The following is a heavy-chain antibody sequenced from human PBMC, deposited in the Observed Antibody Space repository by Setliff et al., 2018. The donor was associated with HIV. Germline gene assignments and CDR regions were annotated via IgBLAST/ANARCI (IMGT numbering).Heavy chain of an antibody. CDR2: INQDGTDK. D-gene: IGHD2-2*01. J-gene: IGHJ4*02. Sequence: AGGSLRLSCAASGFTFTSYWMIWVRQAPGKGLEWVANINQDGTDKYYVDSVRGRFTISRENARNSLFLQMNSLRVEDTAVYYCARDTCDTPSCYAGPRFVYWGQGNLVTVSS. CDR3: ARDTCDTPSCYAGPRFVY. CDR1: GFTFTSYW. V-gene: IGHV3-7*01.